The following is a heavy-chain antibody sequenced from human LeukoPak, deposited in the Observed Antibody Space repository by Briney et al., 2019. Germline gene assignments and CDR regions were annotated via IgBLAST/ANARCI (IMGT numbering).Heavy chain of an antibody. V-gene: IGHV3-23*01. D-gene: IGHD3-16*02. CDR2: ISGSGDST. J-gene: IGHJ4*02. CDR1: GFTFSSYA. Sequence: GGSLRLSCAASGFTFSSYAMSWVRQAPGKGLEWVSAISGSGDSTYYADSVKGRFTISRDNSKNTLYLQMNSRRAEDTAVYYCAKRGAEVGVTVAPGDYWGQGTLVTVSS. CDR3: AKRGAEVGVTVAPGDY.